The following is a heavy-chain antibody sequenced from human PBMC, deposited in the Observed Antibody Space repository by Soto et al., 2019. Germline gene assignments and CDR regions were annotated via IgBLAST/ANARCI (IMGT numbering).Heavy chain of an antibody. CDR2: ISGIGGSR. J-gene: IGHJ5*02. Sequence: GGSLRLSCVASGINFGNYAMSWVRQGPGKRLEWVAAISGIGGSRYYADSGKGRFTITRDNSKNTLSLQVNSLRAEDTAVYFCAKSYGSNWFRGNWFDPWGQGTLVTVSS. V-gene: IGHV3-23*01. D-gene: IGHD6-13*01. CDR1: GINFGNYA. CDR3: AKSYGSNWFRGNWFDP.